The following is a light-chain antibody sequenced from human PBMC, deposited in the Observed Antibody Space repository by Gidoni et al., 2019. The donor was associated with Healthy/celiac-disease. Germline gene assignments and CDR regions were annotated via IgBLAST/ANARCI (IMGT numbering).Light chain of an antibody. Sequence: SVLTQPPSASGTRGQRVTISCSGSSCNIGSNTVNWYQQLPGTAPNLLTYSNNQRPSGVPDRFSGSKSGTSASLAISGLQSEDEADYYCAAWDDSLNGRVFGGGTKLTVL. CDR1: SCNIGSNT. CDR3: AAWDDSLNGRV. J-gene: IGLJ3*02. CDR2: SNN. V-gene: IGLV1-44*01.